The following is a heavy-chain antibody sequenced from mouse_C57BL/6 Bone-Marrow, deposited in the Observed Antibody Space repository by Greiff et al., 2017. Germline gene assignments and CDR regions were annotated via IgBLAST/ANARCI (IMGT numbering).Heavy chain of an antibody. J-gene: IGHJ2*01. Sequence: QVQLQQPGAELVRPGTSVKLSCKASGYTFTSYWMHWVKQRPGQGLEWIGVIDPSASYTNYNQKFKGKATLTVDTSSSTAYMQLSSLTSEDSAVYYCAREGYDEYFDYWGQGTTLTVSS. CDR2: IDPSASYT. V-gene: IGHV1-59*01. CDR1: GYTFTSYW. D-gene: IGHD2-3*01. CDR3: AREGYDEYFDY.